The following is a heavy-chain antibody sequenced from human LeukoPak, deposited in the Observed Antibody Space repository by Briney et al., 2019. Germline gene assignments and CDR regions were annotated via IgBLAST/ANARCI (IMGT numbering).Heavy chain of an antibody. D-gene: IGHD2-15*01. V-gene: IGHV3-23*01. Sequence: GGSLRLSCAASGFTFSSYAMSWVRQAPGKGLEWVSTISGSGYSTYYADSVKGRFTISRDNAKNSLYLQMSSLRAEDTALYYCAGGGGWYWGQGTLVAVSS. J-gene: IGHJ4*02. CDR1: GFTFSSYA. CDR3: AGGGGWY. CDR2: ISGSGYST.